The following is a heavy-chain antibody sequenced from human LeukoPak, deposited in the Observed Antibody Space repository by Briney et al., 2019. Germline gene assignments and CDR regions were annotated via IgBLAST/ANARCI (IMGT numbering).Heavy chain of an antibody. D-gene: IGHD3-22*01. CDR1: GFTVSRNY. CDR2: IYSGGST. J-gene: IGHJ5*02. CDR3: AKEGGYYYDSSPFDP. Sequence: GGSLRLSCAASGFTVSRNYMSWVRQAPGKGLDWVSVIYSGGSTYYADSVKGRFTISRDDSKNMVFLQMNSLRPEDTAFYYCAKEGGYYYDSSPFDPWGQGTLVTVSS. V-gene: IGHV3-53*05.